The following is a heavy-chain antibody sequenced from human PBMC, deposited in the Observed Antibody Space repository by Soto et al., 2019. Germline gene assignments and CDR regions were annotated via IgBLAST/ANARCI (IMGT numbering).Heavy chain of an antibody. CDR1: GGSFSGYY. J-gene: IGHJ4*02. Sequence: QVQLQQWGAGLLKPSETLSLTCAVYGGSFSGYYWSWIRQPPGKGLEWIGEINHSGSTNYNPSLKSRVTISVDTSKNQFPLKLSSVTAADTAVYYCARGGLDFWPFDYWGQGTLVTVSS. CDR2: INHSGST. D-gene: IGHD3-3*01. CDR3: ARGGLDFWPFDY. V-gene: IGHV4-34*01.